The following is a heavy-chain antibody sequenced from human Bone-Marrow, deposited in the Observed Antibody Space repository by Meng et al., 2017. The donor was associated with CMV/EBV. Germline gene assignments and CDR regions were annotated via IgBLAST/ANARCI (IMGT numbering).Heavy chain of an antibody. Sequence: ASVKVSCKASGYTFTDYRMHWVRQAPGQGLEWVGWISPNNGATNYAQNFQGRVTMTRDTSISTVYMDLNRLTYDDTAVYYCATKMYYDFWSAYRGTEGVDPFNIWGQGTLVTFSS. D-gene: IGHD3-3*01. CDR3: ATKMYYDFWSAYRGTEGVDPFNI. CDR1: GYTFTDYR. V-gene: IGHV1-2*02. CDR2: ISPNNGAT. J-gene: IGHJ3*02.